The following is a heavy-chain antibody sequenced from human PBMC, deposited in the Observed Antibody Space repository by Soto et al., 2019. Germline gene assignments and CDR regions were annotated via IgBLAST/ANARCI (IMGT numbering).Heavy chain of an antibody. V-gene: IGHV1-18*01. CDR3: ARDPGVYSGYDYYFDY. J-gene: IGHJ4*02. CDR1: GYTFTTYG. Sequence: QVQLVQSGVEVKKPGASVKVSCKASGYTFTTYGISWVRQAPGQGLEWMGWISAYNGYTNYAQKLQGRVTMTTDTSTSTAYTELRSLRSDDTAVSYCARDPGVYSGYDYYFDYWGQGSLVTVSS. CDR2: ISAYNGYT. D-gene: IGHD5-12*01.